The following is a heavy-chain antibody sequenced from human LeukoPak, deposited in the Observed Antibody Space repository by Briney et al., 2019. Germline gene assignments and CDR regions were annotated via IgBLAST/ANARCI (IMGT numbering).Heavy chain of an antibody. CDR1: GYTFTSYY. V-gene: IGHV1-46*01. J-gene: IGHJ4*02. CDR2: INPSGGNT. CDR3: ARAINGYNPDFDY. D-gene: IGHD5-24*01. Sequence: GASVKVSCKASGYTFTSYYMHWVRQAPGQGLEWMGIINPSGGNTIYAQKFQGRVTMTRDTSTSTVYMELSSLRSEDTAVYYCARAINGYNPDFDYWGQGTLVTVSS.